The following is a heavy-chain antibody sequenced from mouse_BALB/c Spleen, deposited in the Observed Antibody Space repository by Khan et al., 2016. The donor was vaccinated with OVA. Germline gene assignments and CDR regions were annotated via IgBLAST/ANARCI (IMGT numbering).Heavy chain of an antibody. D-gene: IGHD2-3*01. Sequence: QVQLQQPGTELLKPGASVKISCTATGYTFSSYWIEWIKQRTGHGLEWIGEILPGSDSPNYNKRFMGKATFTADTSSNTAYMQLSSLTSRDSAVYYCARQGGGYYSWFAYWGQGTLVTVSA. V-gene: IGHV1-9*01. CDR2: ILPGSDSP. J-gene: IGHJ3*01. CDR3: ARQGGGYYSWFAY. CDR1: GYTFSSYW.